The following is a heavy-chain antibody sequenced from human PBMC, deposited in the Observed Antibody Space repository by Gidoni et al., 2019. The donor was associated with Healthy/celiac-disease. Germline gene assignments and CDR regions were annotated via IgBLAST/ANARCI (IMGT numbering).Heavy chain of an antibody. Sequence: QLQLQESGPGLVKPSETLSLTCTVSGGSISSRGYYWGWIRQPPGKGLEWLGSIDYSGSTYYNPSLKSRVTISVDTSKNQFSLKLSSVTAADTAVYYCASGEDTAMGGNDAFDIWGQGTMVTVSS. D-gene: IGHD5-18*01. J-gene: IGHJ3*02. CDR2: IDYSGST. CDR1: GGSISSRGYY. CDR3: ASGEDTAMGGNDAFDI. V-gene: IGHV4-39*07.